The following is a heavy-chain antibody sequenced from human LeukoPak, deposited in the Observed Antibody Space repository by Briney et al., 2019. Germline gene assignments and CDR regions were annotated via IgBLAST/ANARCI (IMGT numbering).Heavy chain of an antibody. Sequence: ASVKVSCKASGYSFTNYGISWVRQAPGQGLEWMGWVSAYNGYTHFAQEFQGRVTMTTDTSTSTAYMELRSLRSDDTAVYYCARGFPPRRNYDSSGYYSYYFDHWGQGTLVTVSS. J-gene: IGHJ4*02. V-gene: IGHV1-18*01. CDR1: GYSFTNYG. D-gene: IGHD3-22*01. CDR3: ARGFPPRRNYDSSGYYSYYFDH. CDR2: VSAYNGYT.